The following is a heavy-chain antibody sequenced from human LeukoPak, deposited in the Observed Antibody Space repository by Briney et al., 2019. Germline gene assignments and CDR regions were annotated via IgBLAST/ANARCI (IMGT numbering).Heavy chain of an antibody. D-gene: IGHD5-24*01. V-gene: IGHV3-7*01. CDR3: ANLGPPGRDHYLES. CDR2: IKQDGSEK. CDR1: GFTFSSYW. J-gene: IGHJ4*02. Sequence: GGSLRLSCAASGFTFSSYWMSWVRQAPGKGLEWVANIKQDGSEKYYVDSVKGRFTISRDNAKSSLYLQMNSLRDEDTAVYYCANLGPPGRDHYLESWGQGTLVTVSS.